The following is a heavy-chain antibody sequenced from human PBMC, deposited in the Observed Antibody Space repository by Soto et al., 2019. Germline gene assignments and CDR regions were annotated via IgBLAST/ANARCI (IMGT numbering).Heavy chain of an antibody. D-gene: IGHD3-3*01. CDR3: AKDRQSLLRFLEVPDY. V-gene: IGHV3-30*18. CDR2: ISYDGSNK. CDR1: GFTFSSYG. J-gene: IGHJ4*02. Sequence: PGASLGLSCAASGFTFSSYGMHWVLQAPGKGLEWVAVISYDGSNKYYADSVKGLFTISRDNSKNTLYLQMKSLRAEDTAVYYCAKDRQSLLRFLEVPDYWGQGTLVTVSS.